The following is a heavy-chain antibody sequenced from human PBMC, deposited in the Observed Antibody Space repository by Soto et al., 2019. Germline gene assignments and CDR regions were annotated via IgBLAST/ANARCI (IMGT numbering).Heavy chain of an antibody. CDR2: IRNDGTVK. V-gene: IGHV3-33*01. CDR3: ASKTIDDFDY. Sequence: GGSLRLSCAASGFNFRSYDMHWVRQAPGKGLDWVATIRNDGTVKNYADSVKGRFTISRDNSKNTLYLEMNTLRAEDTALYYCASKTIDDFDYWGQGTLVTVSS. J-gene: IGHJ4*02. CDR1: GFNFRSYD. D-gene: IGHD3-3*01.